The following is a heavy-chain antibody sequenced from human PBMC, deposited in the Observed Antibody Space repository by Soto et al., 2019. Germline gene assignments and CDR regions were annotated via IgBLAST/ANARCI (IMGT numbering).Heavy chain of an antibody. CDR1: GGTFSSYA. J-gene: IGHJ4*02. Sequence: QVQLVQSGAEVKKPGSSVKVSCKASGGTFSSYAISWVRQAPGQGLEWMGGIIPIFGTANYAQKFQGRVTITADESTRTAYMELSSLRSEDTAVYYCARGGGDYDSSGYYPFGYWGQGTLVTVSS. D-gene: IGHD3-22*01. CDR3: ARGGGDYDSSGYYPFGY. CDR2: IIPIFGTA. V-gene: IGHV1-69*01.